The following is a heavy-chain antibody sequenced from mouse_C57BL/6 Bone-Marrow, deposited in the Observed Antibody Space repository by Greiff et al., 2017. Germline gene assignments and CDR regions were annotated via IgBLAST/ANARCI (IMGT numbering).Heavy chain of an antibody. V-gene: IGHV1-4*01. J-gene: IGHJ3*01. Sequence: VKLMESGAELARPGASVKMSCKASGYTFTSYTMHWVKQRPGQGLEWIGYINPSSGYTKYNQKFKDKATLTADKSSSTAYMQLSSLTSEDSAVYYCSRGGSLFAYWGQRTLVTVSA. CDR1: GYTFTSYT. CDR3: SRGGSLFAY. CDR2: INPSSGYT.